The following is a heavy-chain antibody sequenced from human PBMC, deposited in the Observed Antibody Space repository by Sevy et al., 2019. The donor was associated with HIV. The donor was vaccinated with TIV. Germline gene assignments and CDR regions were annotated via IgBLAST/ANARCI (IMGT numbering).Heavy chain of an antibody. V-gene: IGHV5-51*01. Sequence: GESLKISCKGSGYSFTSYWIGWVRQMPGKGLEWMGIIYPGDYDTRYSPSFQGQVTISADKSISTAYLQWSSLKASDTAMYYCARHRGDCSGGSCSIWFDPWGQGTLVTVSS. J-gene: IGHJ5*02. CDR3: ARHRGDCSGGSCSIWFDP. CDR2: IYPGDYDT. D-gene: IGHD2-15*01. CDR1: GYSFTSYW.